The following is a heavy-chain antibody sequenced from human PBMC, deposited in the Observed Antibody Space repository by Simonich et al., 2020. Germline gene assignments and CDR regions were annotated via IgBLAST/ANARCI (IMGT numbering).Heavy chain of an antibody. CDR3: ARARGDSSSWYFDY. D-gene: IGHD6-13*01. V-gene: IGHV3-21*01. CDR2: ISSSSSYI. J-gene: IGHJ4*02. CDR1: GFTFSSYS. Sequence: EVQLVESGGGLVKPGGSLRLSCAASGFTFSSYSMNWVRQAPGKGREWVSAISSSSSYIYYADAVKGRFTISRDNAKNSRYLQMNSLRAEDTAVYYCARARGDSSSWYFDYWGQGTLVTVSS.